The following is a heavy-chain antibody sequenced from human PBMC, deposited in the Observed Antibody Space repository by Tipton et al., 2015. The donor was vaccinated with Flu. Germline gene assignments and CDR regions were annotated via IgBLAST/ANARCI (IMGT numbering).Heavy chain of an antibody. V-gene: IGHV1-2*02. J-gene: IGHJ1*01. D-gene: IGHD5-12*01. CDR3: ARDSRKVALFQH. Sequence: QVQLVQSGAEVKKPGESLKISCKGSGYSFTSYWIGWVRQAPGQGLEWMGWINPNSGGTNYAQKFQGRVTMTRDTSISTAYMELSRLRSDDTAVYYCARDSRKVALFQHWGQGTLVTVSS. CDR1: GYSFTSYW. CDR2: INPNSGGT.